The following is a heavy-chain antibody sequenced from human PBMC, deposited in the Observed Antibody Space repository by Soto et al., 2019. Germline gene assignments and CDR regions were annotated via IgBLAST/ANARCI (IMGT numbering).Heavy chain of an antibody. CDR2: INPSGGST. CDR3: AIYEYRRSRSGAVQYYYYGMDV. D-gene: IGHD6-6*01. J-gene: IGHJ6*02. CDR1: GYTFTSYY. V-gene: IGHV1-46*01. Sequence: ASVKVSCKASGYTFTSYYMHWVRQAPGQGLEWMGIINPSGGSTSYAQKFQGRVTMTRDTSTSTVYMELSSLRSEDTAVYYCAIYEYRRSRSGAVQYYYYGMDVWGPGTTVTVSS.